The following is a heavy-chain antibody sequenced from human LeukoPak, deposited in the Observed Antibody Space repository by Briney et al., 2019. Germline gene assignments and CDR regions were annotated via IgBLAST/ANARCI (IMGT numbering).Heavy chain of an antibody. CDR1: GFTFSSYS. Sequence: GGSLRLSCAASGFTFSSYSMNWVRQAAGKGLEWVSYISSSSSTIYYADSVKGRFTISRDNAKNSLYLQMNSLRAEDTAVYYCARDYYYDSSGYYYGFDYWGQGTLVTVSS. D-gene: IGHD3-22*01. J-gene: IGHJ4*02. V-gene: IGHV3-48*04. CDR2: ISSSSSTI. CDR3: ARDYYYDSSGYYYGFDY.